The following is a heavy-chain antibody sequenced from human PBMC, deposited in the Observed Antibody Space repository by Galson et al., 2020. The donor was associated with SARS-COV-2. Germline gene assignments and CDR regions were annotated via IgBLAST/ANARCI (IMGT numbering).Heavy chain of an antibody. CDR3: ARATGALVTRPLYFDT. D-gene: IGHD2-21*02. Sequence: SQASETLSLTCAVYGGSLSGYSWSWIRQPPGKGLEWIGDVHHGGSTSYNPSLQRRVVVSVDTSKNQFSLHLSAVTAADTAVYFCARATGALVTRPLYFDTWGQGPLVTVAS. CDR1: GGSLSGYS. V-gene: IGHV4-34*01. J-gene: IGHJ4*02. CDR2: VHHGGST.